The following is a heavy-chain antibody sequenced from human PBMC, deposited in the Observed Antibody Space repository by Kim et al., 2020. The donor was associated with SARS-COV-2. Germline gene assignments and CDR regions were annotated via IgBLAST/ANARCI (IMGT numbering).Heavy chain of an antibody. CDR3: ARDSGSYPNYGMDV. V-gene: IGHV1-2*02. Sequence: AQKFQGRVTMTRDTSISTAYMELSRLRSDDTAVYYCARDSGSYPNYGMDVWGQGTTVTVSS. D-gene: IGHD1-26*01. J-gene: IGHJ6*02.